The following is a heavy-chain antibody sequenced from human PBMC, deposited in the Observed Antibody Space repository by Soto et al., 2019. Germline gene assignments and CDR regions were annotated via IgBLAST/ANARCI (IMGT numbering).Heavy chain of an antibody. J-gene: IGHJ6*03. CDR1: GGSISSSSYY. CDR2: IYYSGST. Sequence: SETLSLTCTVSGGSISSSSYYWGWIRQPPGKGLEWIGSIYYSGSTYYNPSLKSRVTISVDTSKNQFSLKLSSVTAADTAVYYCARVYDFWSGYPSYMDVWGKGTTVTVSS. D-gene: IGHD3-3*01. CDR3: ARVYDFWSGYPSYMDV. V-gene: IGHV4-39*01.